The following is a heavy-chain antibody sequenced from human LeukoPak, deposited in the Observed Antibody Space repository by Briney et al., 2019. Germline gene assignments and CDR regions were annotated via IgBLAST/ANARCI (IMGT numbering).Heavy chain of an antibody. J-gene: IGHJ4*02. CDR1: GYSFTSYW. Sequence: GESLKISCKGSGYSFTSYWIAWVRQMPGRGLEWMGIIYPGDSDTTYSPSFQGQVTISADKSISTAYLQWSSLKASDTAMYYCALVTTFEAVFDYWGQGTLVTVSS. D-gene: IGHD3-16*01. V-gene: IGHV5-51*01. CDR3: ALVTTFEAVFDY. CDR2: IYPGDSDT.